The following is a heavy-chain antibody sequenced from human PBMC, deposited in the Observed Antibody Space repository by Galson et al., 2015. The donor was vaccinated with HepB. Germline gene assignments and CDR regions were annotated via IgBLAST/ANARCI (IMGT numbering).Heavy chain of an antibody. V-gene: IGHV3-9*02. D-gene: IGHD3-3*01. CDR1: GFSPHDYA. Sequence: SLRLSCATSGFSPHDYAIHWVRQPPGKGLEWVSGISWNSGSLGYADSVKGRFTISRDNGQNVVYLQKNNLRIEDTALYHCVRVGDDFWGGFYDWGQGTLVTVSS. J-gene: IGHJ4*02. CDR2: ISWNSGSL. CDR3: VRVGDDFWGGFYD.